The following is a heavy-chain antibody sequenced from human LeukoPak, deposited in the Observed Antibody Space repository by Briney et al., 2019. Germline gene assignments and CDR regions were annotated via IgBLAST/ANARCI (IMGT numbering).Heavy chain of an antibody. V-gene: IGHV3-49*03. D-gene: IGHD5-12*01. J-gene: IGHJ6*03. Sequence: GGSLRLSCTAPGFPFRDYAMSWFRLAPGKGTDRVYFVRSKAYGGTTGYAATVKGKFHISRDDSKSIAYLQMNSLKTEDTAVYYCTRAYVDIVATTYYYYYYMDVWGKGTTVTVSS. CDR1: GFPFRDYA. CDR3: TRAYVDIVATTYYYYYYMDV. CDR2: VRSKAYGGTT.